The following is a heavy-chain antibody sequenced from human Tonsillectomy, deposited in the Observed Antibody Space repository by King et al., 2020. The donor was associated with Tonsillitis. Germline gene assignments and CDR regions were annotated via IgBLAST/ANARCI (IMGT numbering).Heavy chain of an antibody. V-gene: IGHV3-23*01. CDR3: ARDPNGDYVGAFEI. J-gene: IGHJ3*02. D-gene: IGHD4-17*01. Sequence: VQSGGSLILSCAASGITFINYAMMWVRQAPGKGLEFVSAIGGSGDDKYYEDSVRGRFTISRDNSKNTLFLQMDGLSAEDTAVYYCARDPNGDYVGAFEIWGQGTTVTVSS. CDR2: IGGSGDDK. CDR1: GITFINYA.